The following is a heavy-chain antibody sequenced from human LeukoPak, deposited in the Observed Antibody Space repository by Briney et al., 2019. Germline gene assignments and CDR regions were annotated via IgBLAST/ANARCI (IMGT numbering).Heavy chain of an antibody. D-gene: IGHD6-19*01. J-gene: IGHJ4*02. CDR2: IKQDGSEK. CDR1: GFTFSGYW. V-gene: IGHV3-7*05. Sequence: PGGSLRLSCAASGFTFSGYWMSWVRQAPGKGLEWVANIKQDGSEKYYVDSVKGRFTISRDNSKNTLYLQMNSLRAEDTAVYYCAKAGSGWYRDYFDYWGQGTLVTVSS. CDR3: AKAGSGWYRDYFDY.